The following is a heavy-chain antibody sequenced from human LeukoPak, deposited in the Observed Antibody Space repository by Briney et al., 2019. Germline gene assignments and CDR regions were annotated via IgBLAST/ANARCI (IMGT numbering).Heavy chain of an antibody. Sequence: PGGSLRLSCAASGFTFSSYSMNWVRQAPGKGLEWVSSISSSSSYIYYADSVKGRFTISRDNAKNSLYLQMNSLRAEDTAVYYCARGRCSGGSCYPGYYFDYWGQGTLVTVSS. CDR2: ISSSSSYI. V-gene: IGHV3-21*01. J-gene: IGHJ4*02. CDR1: GFTFSSYS. CDR3: ARGRCSGGSCYPGYYFDY. D-gene: IGHD2-15*01.